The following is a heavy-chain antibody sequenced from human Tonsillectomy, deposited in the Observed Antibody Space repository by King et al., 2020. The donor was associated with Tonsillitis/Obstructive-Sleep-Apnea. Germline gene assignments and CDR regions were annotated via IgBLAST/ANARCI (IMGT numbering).Heavy chain of an antibody. CDR1: GFTVGSNF. CDR3: ARNRGGYQCPFDI. Sequence: VQLVESGGGLVQPGGSLRLSCAASGFTVGSNFMSWVRQAPGKGLEWVSVIYSGGDTYYADSVEGRFTISRHNSRNTLDLQMNNLKTEDTAVYSCARNRGGYQCPFDIWGQGTLVTVSS. D-gene: IGHD2-15*01. J-gene: IGHJ3*02. V-gene: IGHV3-53*04. CDR2: IYSGGDT.